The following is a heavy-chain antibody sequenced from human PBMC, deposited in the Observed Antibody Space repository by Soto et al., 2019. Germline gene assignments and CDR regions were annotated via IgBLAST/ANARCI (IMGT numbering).Heavy chain of an antibody. CDR2: ISDGGDLI. CDR3: AKTKGTGLAAKSFDF. CDR1: GFPFSNHA. J-gene: IGHJ4*02. V-gene: IGHV3-23*01. D-gene: IGHD2-15*01. Sequence: PGGSLRLSCAASGFPFSNHAMSWVRQAPGKGLEWVSGISDGGDLIYYADSVKGRFSMSRDNSENMLYLQMTNLRAEDTAIYFCAKTKGTGLAAKSFDFWGQGTLVTVSS.